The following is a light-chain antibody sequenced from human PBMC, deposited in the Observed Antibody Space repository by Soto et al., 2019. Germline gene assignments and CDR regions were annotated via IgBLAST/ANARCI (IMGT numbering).Light chain of an antibody. CDR1: QTISSW. CDR2: KAS. CDR3: QHYNSYSEA. Sequence: DMQLTQSPPFLSASVGDRVTITCRASQTISSWLAWYQQKPGKAPKLLIYKASTLKSGVPSRFSGSGSGTEFTLTISSLQPDDFATYYCQHYNSYSEAFGQGTMVDIK. J-gene: IGKJ1*01. V-gene: IGKV1-5*03.